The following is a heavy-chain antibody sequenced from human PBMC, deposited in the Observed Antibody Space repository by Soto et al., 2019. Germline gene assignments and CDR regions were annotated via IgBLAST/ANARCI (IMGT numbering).Heavy chain of an antibody. D-gene: IGHD3-10*01. Sequence: QMQLQESGPGLVKPSQTLSLTCTVSGGSISSGYYYWSWIRQPPGKGLEWIGYIYYSGSTYYNPSLKSRVTISVDTSKNQFSLKLSSVTAAYTAVYYCARLDRSGSLMNGGMDVSGQGTTVTVSS. CDR2: IYYSGST. V-gene: IGHV4-30-4*01. CDR1: GGSISSGYYY. J-gene: IGHJ6*02. CDR3: ARLDRSGSLMNGGMDV.